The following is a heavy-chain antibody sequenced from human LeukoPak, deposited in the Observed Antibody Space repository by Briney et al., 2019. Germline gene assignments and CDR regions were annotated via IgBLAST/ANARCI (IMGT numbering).Heavy chain of an antibody. CDR3: ARGPGIAVAGTIDY. J-gene: IGHJ4*02. Sequence: SETLSLTCTVSGGPIRSYFWGWIPQPPGKGLEWIGYIYYSGSTNYNPSLKSRVTISVDTSKNQFSLKLSSVTAADTAVYYCARGPGIAVAGTIDYWGQGTLVTVSS. CDR2: IYYSGST. V-gene: IGHV4-59*01. D-gene: IGHD6-19*01. CDR1: GGPIRSYF.